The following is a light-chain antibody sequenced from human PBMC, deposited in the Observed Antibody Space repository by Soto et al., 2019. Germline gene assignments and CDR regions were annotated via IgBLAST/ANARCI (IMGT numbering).Light chain of an antibody. CDR3: QQYINWPPLT. Sequence: EIVLTQSPATLSVSPGERATLSCRASQSVRSNLAWYQQKPGQGPRLLIFGASTRATNIPARFSGSGSGTEFTLTISSLQSEDFAVYYCQQYINWPPLTFGGGTMVEIK. CDR1: QSVRSN. J-gene: IGKJ4*01. V-gene: IGKV3-15*01. CDR2: GAS.